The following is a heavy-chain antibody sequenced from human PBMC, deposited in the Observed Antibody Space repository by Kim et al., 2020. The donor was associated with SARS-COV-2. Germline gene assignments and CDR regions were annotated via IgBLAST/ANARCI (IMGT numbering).Heavy chain of an antibody. Sequence: PSLTSRVTISVDTSKNQFSLKLSSVTAADTAVYYCARVAGYSSGWYFDYWGQGTLVTVSS. J-gene: IGHJ4*02. V-gene: IGHV4-39*07. D-gene: IGHD6-19*01. CDR3: ARVAGYSSGWYFDY.